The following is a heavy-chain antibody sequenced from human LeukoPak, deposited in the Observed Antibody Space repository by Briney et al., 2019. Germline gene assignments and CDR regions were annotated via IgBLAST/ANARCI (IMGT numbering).Heavy chain of an antibody. V-gene: IGHV3-23*01. CDR1: GFSFSSYA. Sequence: PGGSLRLSCAASGFSFSSYAMTWVRQAPGKGLEWVSGISGSGDSTYYADSVRGRFTISRDNSKNTLSLQMNSLRAEDTAVYYCAKSPPGMDVWSQGTTVTVSS. CDR3: AKSPPGMDV. CDR2: ISGSGDST. J-gene: IGHJ6*02.